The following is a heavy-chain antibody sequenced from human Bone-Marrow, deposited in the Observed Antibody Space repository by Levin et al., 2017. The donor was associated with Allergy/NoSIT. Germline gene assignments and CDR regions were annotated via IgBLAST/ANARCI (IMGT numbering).Heavy chain of an antibody. Sequence: ASVKVSCTASGGTFRRYAISWVRQAPGHGLEWMGGVIPLFGTVSYARKFQGRLTISADESTSTDYMELTSLRSDDTAVYYCANLDGDYELSDDYGMGVWGQGTTVTVSS. CDR3: ANLDGDYELSDDYGMGV. CDR1: GGTFRRYA. J-gene: IGHJ6*02. V-gene: IGHV1-69*13. D-gene: IGHD4-17*01. CDR2: VIPLFGTV.